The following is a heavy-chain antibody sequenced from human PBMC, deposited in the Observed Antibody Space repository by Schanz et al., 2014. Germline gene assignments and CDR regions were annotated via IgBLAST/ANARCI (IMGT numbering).Heavy chain of an antibody. D-gene: IGHD3-9*01. CDR2: ISAFDDKT. Sequence: QGQLVQSGAEVKKPGASVKVSCKASGYTFTSYGITWVRQAPGQGLEWMGWISAFDDKTDYAQNFQGRLIMPTDTSTTTVYMELRGLRSDDTAVYYCARETTIITGGAFDVWGQGTMVTVSS. CDR3: ARETTIITGGAFDV. V-gene: IGHV1-18*01. J-gene: IGHJ3*01. CDR1: GYTFTSYG.